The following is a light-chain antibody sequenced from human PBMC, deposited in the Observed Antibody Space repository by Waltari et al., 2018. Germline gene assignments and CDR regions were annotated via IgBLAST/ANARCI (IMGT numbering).Light chain of an antibody. CDR1: GSNTGAGPD. V-gene: IGLV1-40*01. CDR2: GST. J-gene: IGLJ2*01. CDR3: QSYDTSLRVV. Sequence: QSVLTQPPSVSGAPGQRVTISCTGSGSNTGAGPDVHWYQQLPRAAPKLLIYGSTSRPLGVPDRFFGSTSGTSASLAITGLQAEDEADYYCQSYDTSLRVVFGGGTKLTVL.